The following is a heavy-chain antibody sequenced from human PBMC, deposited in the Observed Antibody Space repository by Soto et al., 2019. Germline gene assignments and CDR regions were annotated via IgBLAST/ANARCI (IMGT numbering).Heavy chain of an antibody. CDR1: GGTFSSYA. D-gene: IGHD2-2*01. J-gene: IGHJ6*02. V-gene: IGHV1-69*01. CDR2: IIPISDTT. CDR3: ARSQGSSTSLEIYYYYYYGMDV. Sequence: QVQLVQSGAEVKKPGSSVKVSCKASGGTFSSYAISWVRQAPGQGLEWMGGIIPISDTTNYAQKFQGRVTMTAHDSTSTAYMALSSLRPEETAVYYCARSQGSSTSLEIYYYYYYGMDVWGQGTTVTVSS.